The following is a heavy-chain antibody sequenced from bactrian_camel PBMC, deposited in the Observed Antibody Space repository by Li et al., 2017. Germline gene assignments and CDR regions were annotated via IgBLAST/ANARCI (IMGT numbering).Heavy chain of an antibody. CDR3: ASAFQAGY. V-gene: IGHV3S53*01. CDR2: IDSDGET. D-gene: IGHD3*01. CDR1: TGTFRSAC. Sequence: QVQLVESGGGSVQAGGSLRLSCAASTGTFRSACMGWIRQVSGKEREGVASIDSDGETTYADPVKGRFTISRDNAKRTVTLQMGSLKPEDTAVYYCASAFQAGYWGQGTQVTVS. J-gene: IGHJ6*01.